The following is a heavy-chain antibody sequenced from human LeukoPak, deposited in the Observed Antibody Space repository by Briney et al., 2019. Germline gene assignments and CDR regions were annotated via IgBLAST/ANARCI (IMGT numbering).Heavy chain of an antibody. J-gene: IGHJ3*02. CDR3: ARLDTVTTDAFDI. V-gene: IGHV4-59*08. D-gene: IGHD4-17*01. CDR2: IYYSGNT. CDR1: GGSISSYY. Sequence: SETLSLTCTVSGGSISSYYWSWIRQPPGKGLKWIGYIYYSGNTNDNPSLESRVAISVDTSKNQFSLKLKSVTAADTAVYYCARLDTVTTDAFDIWGQGTMVAVSS.